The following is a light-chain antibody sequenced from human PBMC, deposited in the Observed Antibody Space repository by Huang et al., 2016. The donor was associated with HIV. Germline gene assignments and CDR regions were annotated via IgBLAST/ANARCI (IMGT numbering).Light chain of an antibody. CDR2: WAS. Sequence: DIVMTQSPDSLTVSLGEWATINGTSSQDLLFKATNKSFVAWYQHRPRQPPKVLIYWASARAYEGRDRVSGSGAVTDFALTNNSLQAEDMAVYFCQQYYTNYYTFGQGTKLEIQ. CDR3: QQYYTNYYT. J-gene: IGKJ2*01. CDR1: QDLLFKATNKSF. V-gene: IGKV4-1*01.